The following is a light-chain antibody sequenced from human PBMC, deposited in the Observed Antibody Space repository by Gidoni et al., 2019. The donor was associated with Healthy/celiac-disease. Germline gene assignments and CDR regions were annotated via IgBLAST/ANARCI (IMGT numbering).Light chain of an antibody. V-gene: IGKV1-39*01. Sequence: IKMTKSPSALSASVGDRVTITCRASRSISTHLNWSQQKPGKAPKLLIYAASNLHSGVPSRFSGRGSGTDFTLTISSLQPEDFATYYCQQSYNIPLTFGGGTKVEIK. CDR1: RSISTH. J-gene: IGKJ4*01. CDR3: QQSYNIPLT. CDR2: AAS.